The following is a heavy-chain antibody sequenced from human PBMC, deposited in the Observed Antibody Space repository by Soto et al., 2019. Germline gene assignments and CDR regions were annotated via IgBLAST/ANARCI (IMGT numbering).Heavy chain of an antibody. D-gene: IGHD3-22*01. V-gene: IGHV4-59*01. Sequence: SETLSLTCTVSGGSISTNYWSWIRQPPGKGLEWIGYIYNSGSSNYNPSLKSRVTISVDTSKNHFSLQLASVTAADTAVYYCARGDSHSSGYLIVGLLTQWGQGTLVTVSS. CDR2: IYNSGSS. CDR3: ARGDSHSSGYLIVGLLTQ. J-gene: IGHJ4*02. CDR1: GGSISTNY.